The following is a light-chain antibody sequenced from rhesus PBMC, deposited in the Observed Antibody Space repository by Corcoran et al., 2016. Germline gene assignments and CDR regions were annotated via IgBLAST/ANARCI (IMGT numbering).Light chain of an antibody. J-gene: IGKJ3*01. Sequence: DIQMTQSPSSLSASVGDRVTITCRASQGISSSLAWYQQKPGKAPKRLIYAASPLQTGVPSRFNGSGSGTDFTLSITSLQPEDFATYFFQQHTSYPFTFGPGTKLDIK. CDR3: QQHTSYPFT. CDR2: AAS. V-gene: IGKV1-25*01. CDR1: QGISSS.